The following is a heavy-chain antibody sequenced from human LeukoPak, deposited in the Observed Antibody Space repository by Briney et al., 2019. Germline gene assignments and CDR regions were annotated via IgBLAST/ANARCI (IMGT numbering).Heavy chain of an antibody. CDR2: IYPDSGGT. V-gene: IGHV1-2*02. CDR3: ARVTSITTDY. D-gene: IGHD2-21*02. Sequence: GASVKVSCKASGYTFTGYYMHWVRQAPGQGLEWMGWIYPDSGGTNYAQKFQGRVTMTRDTSISTAYLELSSLTSDDTAVYYCARVTSITTDYWGQGTLVTVSS. CDR1: GYTFTGYY. J-gene: IGHJ4*02.